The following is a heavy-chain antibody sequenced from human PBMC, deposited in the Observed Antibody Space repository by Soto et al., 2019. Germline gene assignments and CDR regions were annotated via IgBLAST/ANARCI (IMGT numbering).Heavy chain of an antibody. CDR1: GGTFSSYA. CDR3: ARSTGTAMARYYYYYYGMDV. Sequence: ASVKVSCKASGGTFSSYAISWVRQAPGQGLEWMGGIIPIFGTANYAQKFQGRVTITADESTSTAYMELSSLRSEDTAVYYCARSTGTAMARYYYYYYGMDVWGQGTTVTVSS. J-gene: IGHJ6*02. CDR2: IIPIFGTA. D-gene: IGHD5-18*01. V-gene: IGHV1-69*13.